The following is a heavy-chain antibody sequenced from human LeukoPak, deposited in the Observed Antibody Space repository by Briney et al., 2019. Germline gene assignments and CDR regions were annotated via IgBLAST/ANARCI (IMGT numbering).Heavy chain of an antibody. CDR2: MNPNSGNT. D-gene: IGHD1-7*01. Sequence: ASVKVSCKASGYTFPIYDINWVRPATGQGLEWMGWMNPNSGNTGYAQKFQGRVTMTRNTSISTAYMELSSLRSEDTAVYYCARVLYNWNYVGPGYYYYMDVWGKGTTVTVSS. V-gene: IGHV1-8*01. CDR1: GYTFPIYD. J-gene: IGHJ6*03. CDR3: ARVLYNWNYVGPGYYYYMDV.